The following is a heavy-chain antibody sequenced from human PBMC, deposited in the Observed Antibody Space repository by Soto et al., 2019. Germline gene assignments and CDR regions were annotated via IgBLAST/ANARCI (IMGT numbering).Heavy chain of an antibody. V-gene: IGHV1-2*04. CDR3: ARGTTSVATTSFDY. D-gene: IGHD5-12*01. J-gene: IGHJ4*01. Sequence: ASVKVSCKASGYTFIGYYMHWVRQAPGQGLEWMGWINPNTGDTNYAQKFQGWVTMTRDTSISTTYMELSRLTSDDTAVYYCARGTTSVATTSFDYWGQGTLVTVSS. CDR2: INPNTGDT. CDR1: GYTFIGYY.